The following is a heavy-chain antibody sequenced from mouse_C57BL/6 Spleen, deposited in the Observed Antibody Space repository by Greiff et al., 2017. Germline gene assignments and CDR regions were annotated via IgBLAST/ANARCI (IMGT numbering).Heavy chain of an antibody. J-gene: IGHJ2*01. Sequence: VKQRPGQGLEWIGDIYPGSGSTNYNEKFKSKATLTVDTSSSTAYMQLSSLTSEDSAVYYCARGGYYDYVFDYWGQGTTLTVSS. D-gene: IGHD2-4*01. CDR3: ARGGYYDYVFDY. V-gene: IGHV1-55*01. CDR2: IYPGSGST.